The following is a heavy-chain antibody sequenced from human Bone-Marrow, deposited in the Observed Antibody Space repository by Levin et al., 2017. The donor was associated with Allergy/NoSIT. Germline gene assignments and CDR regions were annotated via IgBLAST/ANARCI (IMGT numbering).Heavy chain of an antibody. Sequence: ASVKVSCKGSANTFTSYWIGWVRQLPGKGLEWMGVVYPDESDTIYSPSFQGQVTISADPSISTAYLRWGSLKASDTATYYCARHVTYGAGSYDAFDLWGQGTMVTVSS. D-gene: IGHD3-10*01. CDR3: ARHVTYGAGSYDAFDL. CDR1: ANTFTSYW. CDR2: VYPDESDT. V-gene: IGHV5-51*01. J-gene: IGHJ3*01.